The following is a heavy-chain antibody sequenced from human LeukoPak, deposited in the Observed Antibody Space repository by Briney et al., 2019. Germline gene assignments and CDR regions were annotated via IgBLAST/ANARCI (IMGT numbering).Heavy chain of an antibody. V-gene: IGHV4-59*01. CDR1: GGSISSYY. CDR3: AREENSSGYYNY. D-gene: IGHD3-22*01. CDR2: IYYSGST. J-gene: IGHJ4*02. Sequence: SETLSLTCTVSGGSISSYYWSWIRQPPGKGLEWIGYIYYSGSTNYNPSLKSRVTISVDTSKNQFSLKLSSVTAADTAVYYCAREENSSGYYNYWGQGTLVTVSS.